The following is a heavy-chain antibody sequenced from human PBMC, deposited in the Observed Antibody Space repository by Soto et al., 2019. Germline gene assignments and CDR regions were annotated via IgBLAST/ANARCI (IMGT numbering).Heavy chain of an antibody. J-gene: IGHJ6*02. D-gene: IGHD2-2*01. Sequence: ASVKVSCKASGYTFTGYYMHWVRQAPGQGLEWMGWINPNSGGTNYAQKFQGWVTMTRDTSISTAYMGLSRLRSDDTAVYYCARARYCSSTSCQGAYYYGMDVWGQGTTVTVSS. CDR3: ARARYCSSTSCQGAYYYGMDV. CDR2: INPNSGGT. V-gene: IGHV1-2*04. CDR1: GYTFTGYY.